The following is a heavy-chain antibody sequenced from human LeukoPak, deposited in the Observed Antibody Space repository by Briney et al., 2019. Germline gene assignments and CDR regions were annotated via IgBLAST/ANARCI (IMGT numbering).Heavy chain of an antibody. Sequence: GGSLRLSCAASGFTFSSYSMNWVRQAPGKGREWVSYISSSSYIYYADSVKGRFTISRDNAKNSLYLQMNSLRAEDTAVYYCARDGGYSSSWNYWGQGTLVTVSS. CDR1: GFTFSSYS. V-gene: IGHV3-21*05. CDR3: ARDGGYSSSWNY. J-gene: IGHJ4*02. D-gene: IGHD6-13*01. CDR2: ISSSSYI.